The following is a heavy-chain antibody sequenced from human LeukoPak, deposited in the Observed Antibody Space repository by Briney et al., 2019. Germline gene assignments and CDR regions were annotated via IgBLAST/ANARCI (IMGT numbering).Heavy chain of an antibody. V-gene: IGHV1-69*13. Sequence: ASVKVSCKASGGTFSSYAISWVRQAPGQGLEWMGGIIPIFGTANYAQKFQGRVTITADESTSTAYMELSSLRSEDTAVYYCATDFRPGIVGATTDYWGQGTLVTVSS. CDR2: IIPIFGTA. D-gene: IGHD1-26*01. CDR3: ATDFRPGIVGATTDY. CDR1: GGTFSSYA. J-gene: IGHJ4*02.